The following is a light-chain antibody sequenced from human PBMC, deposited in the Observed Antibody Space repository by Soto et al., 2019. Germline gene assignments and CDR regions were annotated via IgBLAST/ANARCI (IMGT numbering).Light chain of an antibody. V-gene: IGLV2-14*01. CDR2: DVS. Sequence: QSALTQPASVSGSPGQSITISCTGTSSDVGGYNYVSWYQQYPGKAPKLMIYDVSKLPSGVSNRFSGSKSGNTASLTISGLQAEDEADYYCSSYTSSSTSVVFGGGTKLTVL. CDR1: SSDVGGYNY. CDR3: SSYTSSSTSVV. J-gene: IGLJ2*01.